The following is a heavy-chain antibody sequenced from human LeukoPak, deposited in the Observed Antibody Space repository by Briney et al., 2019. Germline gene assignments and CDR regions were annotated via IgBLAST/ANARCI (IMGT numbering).Heavy chain of an antibody. J-gene: IGHJ6*02. CDR2: ISYDGSNK. D-gene: IGHD4-17*01. CDR3: AKARPRDYGDYVDGMDV. CDR1: GFTFSSYG. V-gene: IGHV3-30*18. Sequence: AGRSLRLSCAASGFTFSSYGMHWVRQAPGKGLEWVAVISYDGSNKYYADSVKGRFTISRDNSKNTLYLRMNSLRAEDTAVYYCAKARPRDYGDYVDGMDVWGQGTTVTVSS.